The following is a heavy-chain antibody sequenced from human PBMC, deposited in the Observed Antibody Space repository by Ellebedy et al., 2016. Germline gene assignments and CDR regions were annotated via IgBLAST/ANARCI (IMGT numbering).Heavy chain of an antibody. Sequence: ASVKVSXKASGYTFMNHDIIWVRQASGQGLEWMGGTNNRNHAQKFQGRVTMTADTSTTTAYMELRSLTFDDTAIYYCARETRDRVGTSEAFYDPWGQGTLVTVS. J-gene: IGHJ5*02. D-gene: IGHD4-23*01. CDR1: GYTFMNHD. CDR2: TNNR. V-gene: IGHV1-18*01. CDR3: ARETRDRVGTSEAFYDP.